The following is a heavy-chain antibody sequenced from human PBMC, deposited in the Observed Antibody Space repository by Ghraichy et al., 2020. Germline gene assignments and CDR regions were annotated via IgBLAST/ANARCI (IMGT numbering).Heavy chain of an antibody. CDR3: ARVLLTRGGYYYGMDV. CDR2: ISAYNGNT. J-gene: IGHJ6*02. D-gene: IGHD4-23*01. CDR1: GYTFTSYG. V-gene: IGHV1-18*01. Sequence: ASVKVSCKASGYTFTSYGISWVRQAPGQGLEWMGWISAYNGNTNYAQKLQGRVTMTTDTSTSTAYMELRSLRSDDTAVYYCARVLLTRGGYYYGMDVWGQGTTVTVSS.